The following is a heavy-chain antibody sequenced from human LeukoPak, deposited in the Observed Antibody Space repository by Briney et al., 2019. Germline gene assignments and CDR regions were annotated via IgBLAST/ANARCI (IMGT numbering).Heavy chain of an antibody. CDR3: VKGYYFDY. CDR1: GFTFTSYS. J-gene: IGHJ4*02. CDR2: ISGSSSTI. V-gene: IGHV3-48*01. Sequence: GGSLRLSCAASGFTFTSYSMNWVRQAPGKGLEWVSYISGSSSTIYYADSVKGRFTISRDNAKNSLYLQMNSLRAEDTAVCYCVKGYYFDYWGQGTLVTVSS.